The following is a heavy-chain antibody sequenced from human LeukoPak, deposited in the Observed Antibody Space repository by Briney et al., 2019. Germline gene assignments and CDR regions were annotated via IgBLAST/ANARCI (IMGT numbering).Heavy chain of an antibody. D-gene: IGHD3-3*01. Sequence: GGSLRLSCAASGFTFSIYAMSWVRQAPGKGLEWVSGISGSSSHTADADSVRGRFIISRDNTRNTLYLHMNSLRAEDTAVYYCAKESDYSNAAPEWGFDSWGQGTLVTVSS. CDR3: AKESDYSNAAPEWGFDS. V-gene: IGHV3-23*01. J-gene: IGHJ4*02. CDR2: ISGSSSHT. CDR1: GFTFSIYA.